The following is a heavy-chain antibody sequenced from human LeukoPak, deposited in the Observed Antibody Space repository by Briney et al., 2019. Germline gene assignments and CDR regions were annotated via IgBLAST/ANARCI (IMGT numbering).Heavy chain of an antibody. CDR3: ARDRFDFGEYHFDQ. V-gene: IGHV1-2*02. Sequence: KAGGSLRLSCAASGFTFSSYSMNWVRQAPGQGLEWLGWINPNSGGTNYAQKFKGRVTMTRDTSISTAYMELSRLRSDDTAVYYCARDRFDFGEYHFDQWGQGTLVTVSS. CDR2: INPNSGGT. D-gene: IGHD3-10*01. J-gene: IGHJ4*02. CDR1: GFTFSSYS.